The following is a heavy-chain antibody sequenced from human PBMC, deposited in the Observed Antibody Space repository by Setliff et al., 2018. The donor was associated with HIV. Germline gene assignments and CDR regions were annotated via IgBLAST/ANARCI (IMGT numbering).Heavy chain of an antibody. J-gene: IGHJ4*02. CDR2: IHYSGTT. Sequence: PSETLSLTCTVSGASISDSKYCWGWIRQPPGKGLEWIGNIHYSGTTYYNPSLRSRVTISIDTSKTQFSLKMSSVTAADTAVYYCAARKLSAAAFDYWGQGSLVTVSS. CDR1: GASISDSKYC. D-gene: IGHD6-13*01. V-gene: IGHV4-39*01. CDR3: AARKLSAAAFDY.